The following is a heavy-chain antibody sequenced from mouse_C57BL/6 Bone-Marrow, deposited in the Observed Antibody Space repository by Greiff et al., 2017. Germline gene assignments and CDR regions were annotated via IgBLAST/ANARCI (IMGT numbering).Heavy chain of an antibody. CDR3: ARLSLLYQREAWFAY. J-gene: IGHJ3*01. Sequence: QVQLQQSGAELVKPGASVKISCKASGYAFSSYWMNWVKQRPGKGLEWIGQIYPGDGDTNYNGKFKGKATLTADKSSLTAYMQLSSLTSADSAFYFCARLSLLYQREAWFAYWDQGTLVTVSA. V-gene: IGHV1-80*01. CDR1: GYAFSSYW. CDR2: IYPGDGDT. D-gene: IGHD2-1*01.